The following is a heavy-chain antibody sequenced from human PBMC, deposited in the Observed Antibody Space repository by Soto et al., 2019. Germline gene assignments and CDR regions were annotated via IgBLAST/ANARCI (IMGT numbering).Heavy chain of an antibody. CDR1: GFTFDDYA. CDR3: AKDKSTGDSSGYVWAMAFDI. J-gene: IGHJ3*02. Sequence: EVQLVESGGGLVQPGRSLRLSCAASGFTFDDYAMHWVRQAPGKGLEWVSGISWNSGSIGYADSVKGRFTISRDNAKNSLYLQMNSLRAEDTALYYCAKDKSTGDSSGYVWAMAFDIWGQGTMVTVSS. CDR2: ISWNSGSI. V-gene: IGHV3-9*01. D-gene: IGHD3-22*01.